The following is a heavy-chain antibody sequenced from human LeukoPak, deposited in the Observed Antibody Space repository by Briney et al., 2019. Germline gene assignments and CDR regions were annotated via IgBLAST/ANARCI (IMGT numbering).Heavy chain of an antibody. D-gene: IGHD6-13*01. J-gene: IGHJ4*02. CDR2: IIPIFGTA. CDR3: ARARTGYSSSFYFDY. CDR1: GGTFSSYA. V-gene: IGHV1-69*05. Sequence: SVKVSCKASGGTFSSYAISWVRQAPGQGLEWMGGIIPIFGTANYAQKFQGRVTITTDESTNTAYMELSSLRSEDTAVYYCARARTGYSSSFYFDYWGQGTLVTVSS.